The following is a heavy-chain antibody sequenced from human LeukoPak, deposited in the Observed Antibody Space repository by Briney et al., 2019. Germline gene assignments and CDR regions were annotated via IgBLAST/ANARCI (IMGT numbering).Heavy chain of an antibody. V-gene: IGHV3-11*04. CDR1: GFTFSDYY. Sequence: GGSLRLSCAASGFTFSDYYMSWIRQAPGKGLEWVSYISSSGGTIYYADSVKGRFTISRDNAKNSLYLQMTSLRAEDTAVYYCARDQGYYYYMDVWGKGTPVTISS. CDR2: ISSSGGTI. CDR3: ARDQGYYYYMDV. J-gene: IGHJ6*03.